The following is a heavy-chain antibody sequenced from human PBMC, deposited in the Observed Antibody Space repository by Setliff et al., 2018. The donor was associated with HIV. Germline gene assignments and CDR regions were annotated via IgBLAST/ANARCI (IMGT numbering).Heavy chain of an antibody. D-gene: IGHD6-19*01. CDR2: IYYSYST. J-gene: IGHJ5*02. CDR3: ASRGDSGWYYRSGFDP. V-gene: IGHV4-39*01. Sequence: SETLSLTCTVSGDSIGSSSYYWGWIRQPPGKGLEWIGSIYYSYSTYYNPSLKSRVTISLDTSKNQLSLKLSSVTAADTAVYYCASRGDSGWYYRSGFDPWGQGTLVTVSS. CDR1: GDSIGSSSYY.